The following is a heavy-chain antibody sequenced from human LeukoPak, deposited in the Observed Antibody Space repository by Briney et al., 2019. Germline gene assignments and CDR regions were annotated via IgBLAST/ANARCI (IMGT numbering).Heavy chain of an antibody. V-gene: IGHV5-51*01. D-gene: IGHD3-9*01. CDR2: IYPGDSDT. CDR1: GYSFTSYW. CDR3: ARHRNHYDILTGSPYGMDV. Sequence: GESLKISCKGSGYSFTSYWIGWVRQMPGKGLEWMGIIYPGDSDTRYSPSFQGQVTISADKSISTAYLQWSSLKASDTAMYYCARHRNHYDILTGSPYGMDVWGKGTTVTVSS. J-gene: IGHJ6*04.